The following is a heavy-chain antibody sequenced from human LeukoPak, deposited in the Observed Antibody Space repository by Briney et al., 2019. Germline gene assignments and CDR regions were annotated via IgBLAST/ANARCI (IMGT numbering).Heavy chain of an antibody. J-gene: IGHJ6*03. V-gene: IGHV3-21*01. D-gene: IGHD1-26*01. Sequence: GGSLRLSCAASGFSFSSYEMNWVRQAPGKGLEWVSSISSSSSYIYYADSVKGRFTISRDNAKNSLYLQMNSLRAEDTAVYYCARDGTLKHFYYYYYYMDVWGKGTTVTVSS. CDR3: ARDGTLKHFYYYYYYMDV. CDR1: GFSFSSYE. CDR2: ISSSSSYI.